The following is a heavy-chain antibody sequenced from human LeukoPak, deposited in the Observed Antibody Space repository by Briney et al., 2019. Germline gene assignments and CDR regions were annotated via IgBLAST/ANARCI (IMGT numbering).Heavy chain of an antibody. Sequence: GGSLSLSCAAPGFTFSSYSMTWVRQAQGKGLEWVSVISGSGGGTYYADSVKGRFTISRDNSENTLYLQMSSLRAEDTAVYYCAKGLRNVDYWGQGTLVTVSS. V-gene: IGHV3-23*01. CDR1: GFTFSSYS. J-gene: IGHJ4*02. CDR3: AKGLRNVDY. D-gene: IGHD5/OR15-5a*01. CDR2: ISGSGGGT.